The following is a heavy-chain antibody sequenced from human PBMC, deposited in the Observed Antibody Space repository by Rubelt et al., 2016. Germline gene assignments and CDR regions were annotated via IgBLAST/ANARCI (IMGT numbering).Heavy chain of an antibody. V-gene: IGHV3-33*01. CDR2: IWYDGSNK. CDR3: ARPGTNIAEQWFDP. J-gene: IGHJ5*02. Sequence: GLEWVAVIWYDGSNKYYADSVKGRFTISRDNSKNTLYLQMNSLRAEDTAVYYCARPGTNIAEQWFDPWGQGTLVTVSS. D-gene: IGHD1/OR15-1a*01.